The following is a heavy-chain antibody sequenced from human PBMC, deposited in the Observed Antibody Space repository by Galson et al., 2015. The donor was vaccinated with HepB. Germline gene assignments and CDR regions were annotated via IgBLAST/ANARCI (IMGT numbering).Heavy chain of an antibody. Sequence: SLRLSCAASGFIFRSYAIHWVRQTPGKGLEWVALISYDGSDRYYVDSVKGRFTISRDNSKNTLYLQMNSLRPEDTAVYYCARREQWPAGRYGVDVWGQGTTVTVSS. CDR2: ISYDGSDR. J-gene: IGHJ6*02. CDR3: ARREQWPAGRYGVDV. D-gene: IGHD6-19*01. CDR1: GFIFRSYA. V-gene: IGHV3-30*04.